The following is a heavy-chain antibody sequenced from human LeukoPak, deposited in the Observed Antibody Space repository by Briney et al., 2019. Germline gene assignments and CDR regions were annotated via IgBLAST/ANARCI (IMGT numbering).Heavy chain of an antibody. CDR3: ATSAVGVPNDY. V-gene: IGHV3-21*01. J-gene: IGHJ4*02. Sequence: GGSLRLSCAASGFTFATYSMNWVRQAPGKGLEWVSVISSRSRTIYYADSVKGRFTISRDNAQNSLYLQMDSLRVEDTAVYYCATSAVGVPNDYWGQGTLVTVSS. CDR2: ISSRSRTI. CDR1: GFTFATYS. D-gene: IGHD3-10*01.